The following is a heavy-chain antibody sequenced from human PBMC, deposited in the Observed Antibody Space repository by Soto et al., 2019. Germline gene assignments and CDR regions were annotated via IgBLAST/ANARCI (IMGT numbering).Heavy chain of an antibody. D-gene: IGHD5-12*01. CDR3: AGVNHSPWDSGYDDNDAFDI. V-gene: IGHV4-59*01. CDR1: GGSISSYY. Sequence: PSETLSLTCTVSGGSISSYYWSWIRQPPGKGLEWIGYIYYSGSTNYNPSLKSRVTISVDTSKNQFSLKLSSVTAADTAVYYCAGVNHSPWDSGYDDNDAFDIWGQGTMVTVSS. J-gene: IGHJ3*02. CDR2: IYYSGST.